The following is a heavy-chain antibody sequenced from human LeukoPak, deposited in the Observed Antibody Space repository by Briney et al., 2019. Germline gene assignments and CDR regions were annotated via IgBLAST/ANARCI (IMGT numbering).Heavy chain of an antibody. CDR3: ANGQRLVEDDAFDI. D-gene: IGHD6-13*01. V-gene: IGHV3-7*03. CDR1: GFTFSSYW. Sequence: PGGSLRLSCAASGFTFSSYWMSWVRQAPGKGLEWVANIKQDGSEKYYVDSVKGRFTISRDNAKNSLYLQMNSLRAEDTAVYYCANGQRLVEDDAFDIWGQGTMVTVSS. J-gene: IGHJ3*02. CDR2: IKQDGSEK.